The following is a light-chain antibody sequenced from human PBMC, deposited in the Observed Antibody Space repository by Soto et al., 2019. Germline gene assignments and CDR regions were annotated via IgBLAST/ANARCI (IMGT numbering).Light chain of an antibody. CDR1: QSVGSN. Sequence: EIVMTQSPATLSVSPGERATLSCRASQSVGSNLAWYQQKPGQAPRILMYGAPTSATGVPARFSGSGSGAEFTLTISSLQSEDFAVYYCQQYNNRPPWTFGQGTKVVIE. CDR2: GAP. J-gene: IGKJ1*01. V-gene: IGKV3-15*01. CDR3: QQYNNRPPWT.